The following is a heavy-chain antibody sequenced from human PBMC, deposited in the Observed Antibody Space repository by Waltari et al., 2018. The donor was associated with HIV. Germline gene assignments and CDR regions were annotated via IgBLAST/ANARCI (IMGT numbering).Heavy chain of an antibody. D-gene: IGHD1-1*01. CDR2: IGTAGDT. CDR3: VRICKLNCYYYYGMDV. Sequence: EVQLVESGGGLVQPGGSLRLSCAASGFTFSNYDMHWVRQATGKGLEGVAGIGTAGDTDYPGSVKGRFTISRENAKNSLHLQMNSLRAGDTAVYYCVRICKLNCYYYYGMDVWGQGTTVTVSS. V-gene: IGHV3-13*01. J-gene: IGHJ6*02. CDR1: GFTFSNYD.